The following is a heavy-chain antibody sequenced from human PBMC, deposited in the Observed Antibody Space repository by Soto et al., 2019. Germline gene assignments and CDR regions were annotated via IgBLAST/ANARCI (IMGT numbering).Heavy chain of an antibody. D-gene: IGHD1-7*01. J-gene: IGHJ6*02. CDR2: IKSKTDGGTT. CDR1: GFTFSNAW. Sequence: PGGSLRLSCAASGFTFSNAWMSWVRQAPGKGLEWVGRIKSKTDGGTTDYAAPVKGRFTISRDDSKNTLYLRMNSLKTEDTAVYYCRNWNYGGPSGYYYGMDVWGQGTTVTVSS. V-gene: IGHV3-15*01. CDR3: RNWNYGGPSGYYYGMDV.